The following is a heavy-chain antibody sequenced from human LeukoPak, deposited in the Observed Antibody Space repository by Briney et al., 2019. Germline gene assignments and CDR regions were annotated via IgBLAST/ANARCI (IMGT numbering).Heavy chain of an antibody. V-gene: IGHV1-2*02. D-gene: IGHD1-14*01. CDR3: AREGLTLIHFDH. CDR1: GCTFTGYY. Sequence: ASVKVSCKASGCTFTGYYMHWVRQAPGQGLEWMGWINPNSGGTNYAQKFQGRVTMTRDTSISTAYMELSRLRSDDTAVYYCAREGLTLIHFDHWGQGTLVTVSS. CDR2: INPNSGGT. J-gene: IGHJ4*02.